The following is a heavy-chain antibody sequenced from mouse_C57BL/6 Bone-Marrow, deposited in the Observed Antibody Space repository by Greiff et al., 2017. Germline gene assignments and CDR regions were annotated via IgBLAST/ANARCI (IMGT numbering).Heavy chain of an antibody. D-gene: IGHD1-1*01. CDR3: ARRNYGSSDWYFDV. CDR1: GYSFTDYN. V-gene: IGHV1-39*01. J-gene: IGHJ1*03. CDR2: INPNYGTT. Sequence: VHVKQSGPELVKPGASVKISCKASGYSFTDYNMNWVKQSNGKSLEWIGVINPNYGTTSYNQKFKGKATLTVDQSSSTAYMQLNSLTSEDSAVYYCARRNYGSSDWYFDVWGTGTTVTVSS.